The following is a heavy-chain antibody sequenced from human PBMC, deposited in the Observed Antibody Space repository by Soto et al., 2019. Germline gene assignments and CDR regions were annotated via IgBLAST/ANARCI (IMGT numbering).Heavy chain of an antibody. D-gene: IGHD6-19*01. CDR2: IYYSGST. CDR3: ARQDPIAVAGPFDP. J-gene: IGHJ5*02. CDR1: GGSISSYY. Sequence: PSETLSLTCTVSGGSISSYYWSWIRQPPGKGLEWIGYIYYSGSTNYNPSLKSRVTISVDTSKNQFSLKLSSVTAADTAVYYCARQDPIAVAGPFDPWGQGTLVTVSS. V-gene: IGHV4-59*08.